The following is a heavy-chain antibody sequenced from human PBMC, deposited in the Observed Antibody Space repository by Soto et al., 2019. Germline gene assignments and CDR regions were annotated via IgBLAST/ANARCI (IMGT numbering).Heavy chain of an antibody. CDR3: PRESDYGDNEGYFQH. D-gene: IGHD4-17*01. CDR2: IYYSGST. J-gene: IGHJ1*01. V-gene: IGHV4-59*01. CDR1: GGSISSYY. Sequence: PSETLSLTCTVSGGSISSYYWSWIRQPPGKGLEWIGYIYYSGSTNYNPSLKSRVTISVDTSKNQFSLKLSSVTTADTAVYYCPRESDYGDNEGYFQHWGQGTLVTVSS.